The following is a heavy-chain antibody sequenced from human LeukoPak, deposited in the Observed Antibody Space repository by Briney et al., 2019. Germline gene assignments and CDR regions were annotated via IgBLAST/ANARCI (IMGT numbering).Heavy chain of an antibody. Sequence: SLRLSCAASGFTFDDYAMHWVRQAPGKGLEWVSGISWNSGSIGYADSVKGRFTISRDNAKNSLYLQMNSLRAEGTALYYCAKDLYSGSYYVAAFDIWGQGTMVTVSS. D-gene: IGHD1-26*01. V-gene: IGHV3-9*01. J-gene: IGHJ3*02. CDR3: AKDLYSGSYYVAAFDI. CDR1: GFTFDDYA. CDR2: ISWNSGSI.